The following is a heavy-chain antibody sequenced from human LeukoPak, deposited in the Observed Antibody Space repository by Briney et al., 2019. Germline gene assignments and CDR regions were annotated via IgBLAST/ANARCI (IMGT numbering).Heavy chain of an antibody. V-gene: IGHV3-21*01. Sequence: GGSLRLSCAASGFTFSSYWMSWVRQAPGKGLEWVSCISSSSTYIYYADSVKGRFTISRDNAKNSLYLQMNSLRAEDTAVYHCARDGGDRLYWGQGTLVTVSS. CDR1: GFTFSSYW. CDR3: ARDGGDRLY. D-gene: IGHD2-21*02. J-gene: IGHJ4*02. CDR2: ISSSSTYI.